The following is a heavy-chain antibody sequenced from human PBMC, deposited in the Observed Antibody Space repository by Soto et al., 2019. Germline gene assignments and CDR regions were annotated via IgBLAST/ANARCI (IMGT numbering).Heavy chain of an antibody. CDR3: ARRYKSAGWLEP. D-gene: IGHD1-1*01. J-gene: IGHJ5*02. Sequence: QVQLVQSGAEVKKPGASVKVSCKASGYTFATYAIHWVRQAPGQGLEWMGWINPATGNTEYSEKFQDRVTITRDTTASTDYMEQRCLRSEDTAVYYCARRYKSAGWLEPWGQGTLVTVSS. CDR2: INPATGNT. CDR1: GYTFATYA. V-gene: IGHV1-3*01.